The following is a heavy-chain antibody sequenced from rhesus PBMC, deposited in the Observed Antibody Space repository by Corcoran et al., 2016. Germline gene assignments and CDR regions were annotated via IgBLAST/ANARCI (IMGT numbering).Heavy chain of an antibody. V-gene: IGHV3S5*01. J-gene: IGHJ4*01. CDR3: AKGQYNNFESYFDY. Sequence: EVQLVETGGGFGQPGGSLKLPCAASGFTFRSFAMRWVPQVPGKGLEWVSCIDGCGSSQSYTESVKCRFTNSRDNSKNTLSMQMNSLRAEDTAVYYCAKGQYNNFESYFDYWGQGVLVTVSS. D-gene: IGHD4-23*01. CDR2: IDGCGSSQ. CDR1: GFTFRSFA.